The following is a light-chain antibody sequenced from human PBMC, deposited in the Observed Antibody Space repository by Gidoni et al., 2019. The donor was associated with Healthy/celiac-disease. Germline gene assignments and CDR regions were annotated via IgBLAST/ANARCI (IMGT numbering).Light chain of an antibody. CDR2: LGS. CDR3: MQAIQTPRVT. J-gene: IGKJ5*01. Sequence: DIVMTQSPLSLPVTPGERASSSCRSSQSLLHSTGYDYLDWYLQKPGQSPQLLIYLGSNRASGVPDRFSGSGSGTDFTLKISRVEAEDVGVYYCMQAIQTPRVTFGQGTRLEIK. CDR1: QSLLHSTGYDY. V-gene: IGKV2-28*01.